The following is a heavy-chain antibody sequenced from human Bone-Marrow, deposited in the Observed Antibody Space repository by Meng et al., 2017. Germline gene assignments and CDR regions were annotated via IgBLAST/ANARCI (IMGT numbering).Heavy chain of an antibody. J-gene: IGHJ4*02. D-gene: IGHD1-14*01. CDR1: GFSFSDAW. CDR2: IKSKRDGGTT. CDR3: TTDRTYPPIDD. V-gene: IGHV3-15*01. Sequence: GGSLRLSCAASGFSFSDAWMSWVRQAPGKGLEWVGRIKSKRDGGTTDYAAPVNGRFTISRDDSKNMLYLQMNSLKTEDTALYRCTTDRTYPPIDDWGQGTLVTVS.